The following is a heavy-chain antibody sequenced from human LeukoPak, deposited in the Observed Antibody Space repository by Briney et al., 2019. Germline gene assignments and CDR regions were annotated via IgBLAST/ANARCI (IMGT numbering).Heavy chain of an antibody. V-gene: IGHV4-59*01. CDR3: ARLSGYSSGHYYSDY. CDR2: IYYRGST. Sequence: SETLSLTCTVSGGSISSDYWSWIRQPPGKGLGWIGYIYYRGSTNYNPSLKSRVTISVDTSKNQFSLKLSSVTAADTAVYYCARLSGYSSGHYYSDYWGQGTLVTVSS. D-gene: IGHD3-22*01. J-gene: IGHJ4*02. CDR1: GGSISSDY.